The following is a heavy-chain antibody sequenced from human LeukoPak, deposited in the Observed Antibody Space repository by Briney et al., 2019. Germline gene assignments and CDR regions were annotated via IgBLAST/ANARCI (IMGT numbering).Heavy chain of an antibody. CDR2: ISSRGKNT. CDR1: GFRFSDFY. V-gene: IGHV3-11*04. J-gene: IGHJ4*02. CDR3: ARNPIEYCSRTSCPPSYFDS. Sequence: SGGSLRLSCAASGFRFSDFYMSWIRQAPGKGLEWISDISSRGKNTYYADSVKGRFTISRDDAKNSLELQMNSLRAEGTAVYYCARNPIEYCSRTSCPPSYFDSGGREPLVTAPS. D-gene: IGHD2-2*01.